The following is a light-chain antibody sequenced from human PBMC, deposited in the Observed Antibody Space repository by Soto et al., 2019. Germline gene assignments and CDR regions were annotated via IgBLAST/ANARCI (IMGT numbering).Light chain of an antibody. J-gene: IGKJ1*01. Sequence: IVLTQSPATLSLSPGERATLSCRASQTVSSFLAWYQQKPGQAPRLLIYDSSNRAPGIPARFSVSGSGTDFTLTISSLEPEDFAVSYCQQRTNWPWTFGQGTKVEIK. V-gene: IGKV3-11*01. CDR1: QTVSSF. CDR2: DSS. CDR3: QQRTNWPWT.